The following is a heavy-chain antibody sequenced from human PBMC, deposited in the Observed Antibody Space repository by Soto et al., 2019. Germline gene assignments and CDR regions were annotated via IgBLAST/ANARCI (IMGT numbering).Heavy chain of an antibody. CDR3: AVGSSAFYYIY. J-gene: IGHJ4*02. V-gene: IGHV4-39*01. D-gene: IGHD1-26*01. CDR2: IYYSGST. CDR1: CGSISSSSYY. Sequence: SQTQSVTSTVACGSISSSSYYWSWISQPPGKGLEWIGSIYYSGSTYHNPPLKSRVTISKDTSKNQFSLKLSSVTAADTAVYYCAVGSSAFYYIYWGQGIQVTVSS.